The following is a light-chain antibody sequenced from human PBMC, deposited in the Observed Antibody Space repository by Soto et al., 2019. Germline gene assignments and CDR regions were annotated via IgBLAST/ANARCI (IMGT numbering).Light chain of an antibody. Sequence: DIVMTQTPLSSPVTLGQPASISCRSSQSLLHSDGNTYLSWLHQRPGQPPRLLIYKLSNRFSGVPDRVSGSGTGTDFTLKISRVEVEDVVIYYCMQTTQVPHTFGQGTKLEIK. CDR1: QSLLHSDGNTY. V-gene: IGKV2-24*01. CDR2: KLS. J-gene: IGKJ2*01. CDR3: MQTTQVPHT.